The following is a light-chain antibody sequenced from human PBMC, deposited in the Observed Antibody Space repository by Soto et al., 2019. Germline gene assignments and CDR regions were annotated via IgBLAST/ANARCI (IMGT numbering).Light chain of an antibody. V-gene: IGKV1D-12*01. CDR1: QGISSW. CDR3: QQANSFPLT. J-gene: IGKJ4*01. CDR2: VAS. Sequence: DIQMTQSPSSVSASVGDRVTITCRASQGISSWLVWYQQKPGKAPKLLINVASSLQSGVPSRFSGSGSGTDFTLTISSLQPEDFATYYCQQANSFPLTFGGGTKVEIK.